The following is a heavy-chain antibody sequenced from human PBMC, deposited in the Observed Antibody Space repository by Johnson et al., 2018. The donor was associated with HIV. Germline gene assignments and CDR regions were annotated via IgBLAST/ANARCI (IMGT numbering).Heavy chain of an antibody. D-gene: IGHD6-13*01. Sequence: QVQLVESGGSVIRPGRSLRLSCAASGFTFNSYGMHWVRQAPGKGLEWVAVIWSDGSNKYYADSVKGRFTISRDNSKNTLYLQMNSLRAEDTAVYYCAKTYSSSWYAFDIWGQGTMVTVSS. V-gene: IGHV3-33*06. CDR1: GFTFNSYG. CDR2: IWSDGSNK. CDR3: AKTYSSSWYAFDI. J-gene: IGHJ3*02.